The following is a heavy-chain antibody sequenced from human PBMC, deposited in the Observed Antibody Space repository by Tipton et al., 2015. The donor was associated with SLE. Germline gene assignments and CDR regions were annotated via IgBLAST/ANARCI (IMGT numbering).Heavy chain of an antibody. D-gene: IGHD2-21*01. Sequence: TLSLTCTVSGGAISDYYWSWIRQAPGKGLEWIGYVYNSGGTNYNPSLKSRVTISIDTSRNQFSLKLTSVTAADTAVYYCARATSTLWYFDYWGQGTLVTVSS. CDR1: GGAISDYY. CDR2: VYNSGGT. CDR3: ARATSTLWYFDY. J-gene: IGHJ4*02. V-gene: IGHV4-59*01.